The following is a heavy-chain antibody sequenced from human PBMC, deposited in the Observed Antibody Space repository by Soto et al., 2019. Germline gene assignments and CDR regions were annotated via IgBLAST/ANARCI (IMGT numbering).Heavy chain of an antibody. J-gene: IGHJ3*01. CDR3: AKDTVGGYSFWSGYYSDGLDV. D-gene: IGHD3-3*01. CDR2: ISGSAGGT. V-gene: IGHV3-23*01. CDR1: GFTFDSYA. Sequence: EVKLLESGGGLAQPGGSLRLSCVGSGFTFDSYAISWVRQAPGERLQWIAAISGSAGGTDYAHSVRGRFTISRDNAKKTVHLQMDRLRVEDTAVYFCAKDTVGGYSFWSGYYSDGLDVWGQGTLVSVS.